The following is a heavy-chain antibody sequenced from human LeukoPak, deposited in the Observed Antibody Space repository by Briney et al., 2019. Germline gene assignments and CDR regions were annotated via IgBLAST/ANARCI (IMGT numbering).Heavy chain of an antibody. CDR2: IHTSGNT. D-gene: IGHD1-7*01. J-gene: IGHJ4*02. CDR3: ARGVNWNFNY. Sequence: SETLSLTCTVSGGSISSGSYCWSWIRQPAGKGLEWIGHIHTSGNTNYNPSLKSRVTISVDTSKNQFSLKLSSVTAADTAVYYCARGVNWNFNYWGQGTLVTVSS. V-gene: IGHV4-61*09. CDR1: GGSISSGSYC.